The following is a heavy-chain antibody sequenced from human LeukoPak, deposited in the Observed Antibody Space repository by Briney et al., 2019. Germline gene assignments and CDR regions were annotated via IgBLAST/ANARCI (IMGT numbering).Heavy chain of an antibody. Sequence: PGGSLRLSCAASGFTFSDYYMSWIRQAPGQGLEWVSYISSGSSSVYYADSVKGRFTISRDNAKNSLYLQVNSLRAEDTAVYYCARPVDYNAGDYWGQGTLVTVSS. V-gene: IGHV3-11*04. J-gene: IGHJ4*02. CDR3: ARPVDYNAGDY. D-gene: IGHD5-12*01. CDR2: ISSGSSSV. CDR1: GFTFSDYY.